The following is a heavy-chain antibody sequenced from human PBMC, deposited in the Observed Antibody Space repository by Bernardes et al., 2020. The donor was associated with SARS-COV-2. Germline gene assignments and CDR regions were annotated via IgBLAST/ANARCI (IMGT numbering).Heavy chain of an antibody. J-gene: IGHJ4*01. V-gene: IGHV3-23*01. D-gene: IGHD2-21*02. CDR3: ARDINTGCNGDCPPVH. CDR1: GITSKNYP. CDR2: SGTGDGSDV. Sequence: GGSLRLSCAASGITSKNYPMTWVRQAPGKGLEWVSVSGTGDGSDVFYADSVQGRFIVSRDNSKNTLYVQMNSLRSEDTAVYYCARDINTGCNGDCPPVHWGQGTRVTVSS.